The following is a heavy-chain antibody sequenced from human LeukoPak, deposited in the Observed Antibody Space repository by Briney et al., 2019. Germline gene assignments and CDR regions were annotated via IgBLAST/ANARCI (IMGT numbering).Heavy chain of an antibody. CDR1: GFIFSSYP. D-gene: IGHD6-13*01. CDR3: ASHGSSWFANWFDP. Sequence: PGGSLRLSCSASGFIFSSYPMHWLRQAPGRGLEWVGVISFDGRIKDYADSVKGRFTISRDDSKNTLYVHMNSLRAEDTAVYYCASHGSSWFANWFDPWGQGTLVTVSS. CDR2: ISFDGRIK. V-gene: IGHV3-30*04. J-gene: IGHJ5*02.